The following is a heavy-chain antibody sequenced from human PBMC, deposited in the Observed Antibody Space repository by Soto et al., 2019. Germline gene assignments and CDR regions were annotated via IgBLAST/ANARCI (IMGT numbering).Heavy chain of an antibody. D-gene: IGHD2-2*01. CDR3: AREETAAAFDY. J-gene: IGHJ4*02. CDR2: IYYSGST. V-gene: IGHV4-59*01. Sequence: SETLSLTCTVSGGSISSYYWSWIRQPPGKGLEWIGYIYYSGSTNYNPSLKSRVTISVDTSKNQFSLKLSSVTAADTAVYYCAREETAAAFDYWGQGTLVTVSS. CDR1: GGSISSYY.